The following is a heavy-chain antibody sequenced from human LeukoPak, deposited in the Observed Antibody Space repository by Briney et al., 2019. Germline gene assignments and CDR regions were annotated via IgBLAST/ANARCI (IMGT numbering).Heavy chain of an antibody. V-gene: IGHV3-20*04. D-gene: IGHD3-22*01. J-gene: IGHJ4*02. CDR1: GFNFDDYV. Sequence: GGSLRLSCAASGFNFDDYVMSWVRHAPGKGLEWGSGINWNGGSRGYADSVKGRFTISRDNAKNSLYLQMNSLRAEDTALYYCARSRHSYDSSGFPHYWGQGTLVTVSS. CDR3: ARSRHSYDSSGFPHY. CDR2: INWNGGSR.